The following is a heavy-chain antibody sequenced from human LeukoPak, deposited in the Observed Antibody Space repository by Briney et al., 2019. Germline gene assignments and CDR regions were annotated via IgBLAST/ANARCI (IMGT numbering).Heavy chain of an antibody. V-gene: IGHV4-34*01. D-gene: IGHD6-13*01. CDR2: INHSGST. Sequence: SETLSLTCAVYGGSFSGYYWSWIRQPPGKGLEWIGEINHSGSTNYNPSLKSRVTISVDTSKNQFSLKLSSVTAADTAVYYCARSDVEQQLVFDYRGQGTLVTVSS. CDR1: GGSFSGYY. CDR3: ARSDVEQQLVFDY. J-gene: IGHJ4*02.